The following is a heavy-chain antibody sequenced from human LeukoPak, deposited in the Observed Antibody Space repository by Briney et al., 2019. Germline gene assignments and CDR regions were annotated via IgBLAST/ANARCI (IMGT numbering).Heavy chain of an antibody. V-gene: IGHV3-23*01. CDR1: GFTFRSYA. CDR2: ISGSGSST. J-gene: IGHJ5*02. Sequence: PGGSLRLSCAASGFTFRSYAMNWVRQAPGKGLEWVSIISGSGSSTDYVDSVKGRFTISRDNSKNTLYLQMNSLRAEDTAVYYCAKEAAVAAGLFDPWGQGTLVTVSS. CDR3: AKEAAVAAGLFDP. D-gene: IGHD6-19*01.